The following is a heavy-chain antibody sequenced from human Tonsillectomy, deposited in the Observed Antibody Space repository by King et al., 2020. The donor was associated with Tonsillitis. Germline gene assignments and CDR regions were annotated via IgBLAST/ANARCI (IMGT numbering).Heavy chain of an antibody. CDR1: GFTFSIYG. Sequence: VQLVESGGGVVQPGRSLRLSCAASGFTFSIYGMHWVRQAPGKGREWVAVTWCDGSYKKYADSVKGRFTISRDNSKNTLYLQMNSLRAEETAVYYCASDDVILPPTKVFESWGQGTPVTVSS. CDR2: TWCDGSYK. D-gene: IGHD4-11*01. CDR3: ASDDVILPPTKVFES. J-gene: IGHJ4*02. V-gene: IGHV3-33*08.